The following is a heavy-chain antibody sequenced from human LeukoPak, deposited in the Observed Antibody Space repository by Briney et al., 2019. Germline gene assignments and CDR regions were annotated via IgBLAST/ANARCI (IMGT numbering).Heavy chain of an antibody. CDR1: GYTFTSYY. J-gene: IGHJ4*02. CDR2: INPSGGST. CDR3: ATQLGLSGLDY. Sequence: ASVKVSCKASGYTFTSYYMHWVRQAPGQGLERMGIINPSGGSTSYAQKLQGRVTMTRDTSTSTVYMELSSLRSEDTAVYYCATQLGLSGLDYWGQGTLVTVSS. D-gene: IGHD2/OR15-2a*01. V-gene: IGHV1-46*03.